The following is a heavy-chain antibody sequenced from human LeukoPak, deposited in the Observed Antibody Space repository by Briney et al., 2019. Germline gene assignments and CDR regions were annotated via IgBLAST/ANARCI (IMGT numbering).Heavy chain of an antibody. CDR1: GYTFTDYY. J-gene: IGHJ3*02. V-gene: IGHV1-2*02. CDR3: ARDGVYSTNFDAFDI. D-gene: IGHD6-13*01. CDR2: INPKSGGT. Sequence: GASVKLSCKASGYTFTDYYMHWVRQAPGQGPEWMGWINPKSGGTDYAQRFQGRVTMTRDTSISTAYMELSGLRSDDTAVYYCARDGVYSTNFDAFDIWGQGTMVTVSS.